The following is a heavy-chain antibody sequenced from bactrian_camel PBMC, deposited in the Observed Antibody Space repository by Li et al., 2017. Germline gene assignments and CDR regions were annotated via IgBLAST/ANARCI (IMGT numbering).Heavy chain of an antibody. J-gene: IGHJ4*01. D-gene: IGHD4*01. CDR2: IDGDGIT. Sequence: QLVESGGGSVQVGGSLNLSCTASGYSFRMFAMGWFRQAPGKEREGPAAIDGDGITSYLDSVKGRFTISKDNAKNTVYLQMNSLNSGDTALYYCATGFKYGSDYSTLFSYWGQGTQVTVS. V-gene: IGHV3S53*01. CDR3: ATGFKYGSDYSTLFSY. CDR1: GYSFRMFA.